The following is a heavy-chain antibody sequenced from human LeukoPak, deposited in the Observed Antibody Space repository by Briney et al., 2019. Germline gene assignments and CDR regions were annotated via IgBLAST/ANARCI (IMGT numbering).Heavy chain of an antibody. D-gene: IGHD6-19*01. CDR2: IYSGGST. CDR1: GFTGSSNY. Sequence: GGSLTLSCAASGFTGSSNYMRWVRQAQGKGLEGGSVIYSGGSTYYADSLKGRFTISRDNSKNTLYLQMNSPRAEDTAGYYCARGDTGAGRFDYWGQGTLVTVSS. J-gene: IGHJ4*02. V-gene: IGHV3-53*01. CDR3: ARGDTGAGRFDY.